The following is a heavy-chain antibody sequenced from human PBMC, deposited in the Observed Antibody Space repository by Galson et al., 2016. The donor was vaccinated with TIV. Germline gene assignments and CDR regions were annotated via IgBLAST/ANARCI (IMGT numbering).Heavy chain of an antibody. V-gene: IGHV1-18*04. CDR2: ISASNGDT. Sequence: SVKVSCKASGYTFGNYGISWMRQAPGQGLEWVGWISASNGDTNYARKFQGRITMTKDTFTSTVFMELRSLRSEDTAVFYCARDYDCSSGTCYSRAFDDWGQGTPVTVSS. CDR3: ARDYDCSSGTCYSRAFDD. J-gene: IGHJ4*02. CDR1: GYTFGNYG. D-gene: IGHD2-2*02.